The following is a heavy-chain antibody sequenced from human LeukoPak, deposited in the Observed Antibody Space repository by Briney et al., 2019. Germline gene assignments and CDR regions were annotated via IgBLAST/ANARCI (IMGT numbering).Heavy chain of an antibody. V-gene: IGHV3-23*01. CDR3: AKGRGIAVAAGSYFFDS. D-gene: IGHD6-19*01. Sequence: GGSLRLSCVAPGFSFSTYAMNWVRQAPGKGLEWVSTISSTSGRTYYADSVKGRFTISRHNSNNTLDFQMNSLRVEDTAVYYCAKGRGIAVAAGSYFFDSWGQGALVTVSS. J-gene: IGHJ4*02. CDR1: GFSFSTYA. CDR2: ISSTSGRT.